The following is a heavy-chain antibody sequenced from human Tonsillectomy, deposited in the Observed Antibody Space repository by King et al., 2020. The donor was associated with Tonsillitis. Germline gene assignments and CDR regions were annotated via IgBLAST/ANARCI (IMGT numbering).Heavy chain of an antibody. CDR2: IKQDVSEA. D-gene: IGHD1-14*01. CDR3: ARDSLTATRAFDL. V-gene: IGHV3-7*03. Sequence: VQLVESGGGLVQPGGSLRLSCAASGFTFSSYWMSWVRQAPGKGLEWVANIKQDVSEAYYVDSVTGRLTISRDNAENSLYLQMNSLRAEDTAVYYCARDSLTATRAFDLWGRGTLVTVSS. CDR1: GFTFSSYW. J-gene: IGHJ2*01.